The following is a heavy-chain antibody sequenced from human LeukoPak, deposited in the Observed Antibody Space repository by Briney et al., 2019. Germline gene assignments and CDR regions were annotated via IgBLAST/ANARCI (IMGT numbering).Heavy chain of an antibody. J-gene: IGHJ6*02. CDR1: GFHFQNYA. V-gene: IGHV3-30*04. CDR2: ISYDVNNE. Sequence: PGGSLRLSCAASGFHFQNYALHWVRQAPGKGLEWVAVISYDVNNENYADSVKGRFTISRDNTKNTLYLQLNSLRVEDTAVYYCARDSYGMDVWGQGTTVTVSS. CDR3: ARDSYGMDV.